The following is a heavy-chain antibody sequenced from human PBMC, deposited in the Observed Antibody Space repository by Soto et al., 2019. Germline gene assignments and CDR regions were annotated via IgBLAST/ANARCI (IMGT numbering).Heavy chain of an antibody. Sequence: QVQLVESGGGVVQPGRSLRLSCAASGFTFSSYGMHWVRQAPGKGLEWVAVIAYDGSNTYYADSVKGRFTISRDNSKNPLYLQMNSLRAEDTAVDYCAKDNCISHSCYRLYNWFDPWGQGTLVTVSS. CDR1: GFTFSSYG. J-gene: IGHJ5*02. CDR2: IAYDGSNT. CDR3: AKDNCISHSCYRLYNWFDP. D-gene: IGHD2-2*01. V-gene: IGHV3-30*18.